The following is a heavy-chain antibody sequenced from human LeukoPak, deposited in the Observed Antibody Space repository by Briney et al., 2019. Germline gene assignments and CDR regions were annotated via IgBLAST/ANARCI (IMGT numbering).Heavy chain of an antibody. Sequence: ASVKVSCKASGYPFTSYYIHWVRQAPGQGLEWMGIINPSGGSTNYVQKLQGRVTMTSDTSTSTVYMELSSLRSEDTAVYYCTRDLRYCSSISCYPAEEDYWGQGTLVTVSS. CDR2: INPSGGST. J-gene: IGHJ4*02. V-gene: IGHV1-46*01. CDR1: GYPFTSYY. CDR3: TRDLRYCSSISCYPAEEDY. D-gene: IGHD2-2*01.